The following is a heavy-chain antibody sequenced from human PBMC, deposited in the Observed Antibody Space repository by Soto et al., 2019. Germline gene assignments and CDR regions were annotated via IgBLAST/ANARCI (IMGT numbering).Heavy chain of an antibody. Sequence: EVQLVESGGGLIQPGGSLRLSCAASGFTVSSKYMTWVRQAPGKGLEWVSVIYGGGTTYYADSVKGRFTISRENSKNTLYLQVNSLSAADTAVYYRGQTTGWPGFDFWGQGTLVTVSS. V-gene: IGHV3-53*01. D-gene: IGHD6-19*01. CDR2: IYGGGTT. J-gene: IGHJ4*02. CDR1: GFTVSSKY. CDR3: GQTTGWPGFDF.